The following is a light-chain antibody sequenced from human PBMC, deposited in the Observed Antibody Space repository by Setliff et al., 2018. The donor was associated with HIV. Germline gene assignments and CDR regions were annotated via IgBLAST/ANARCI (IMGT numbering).Light chain of an antibody. CDR3: ASYSRSAALL. J-gene: IGLJ1*01. V-gene: IGLV2-14*01. Sequence: SVLTQPASVSGFPGQSITISCIGTSSDIGGYEYVSWYQQHAGKAPQLIIYAISHRPSGVSARFSGSKSGNMASLTVSGLRPEDSADYYCASYSRSAALLFGTGTKVTVL. CDR2: AIS. CDR1: SSDIGGYEY.